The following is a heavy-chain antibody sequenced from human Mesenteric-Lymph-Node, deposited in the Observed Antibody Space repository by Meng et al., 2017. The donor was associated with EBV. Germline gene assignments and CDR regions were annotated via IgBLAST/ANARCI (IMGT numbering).Heavy chain of an antibody. CDR3: ARSYDSTGYTTS. CDR2: TSSAGTTI. J-gene: IGHJ5*02. V-gene: IGHV3-11*01. CDR1: GFNFNDYY. Sequence: QGELVGCGVGLFNPGGSLRLSCAASGFNFNDYYMSWIRQSPGKGLEWLSYTSSAGTTIYYAESVKGRFTISRDNAKNSLYLQMNSLRAEDTAVYYCARSYDSTGYTTSWGQGTLVTVSS. D-gene: IGHD3-22*01.